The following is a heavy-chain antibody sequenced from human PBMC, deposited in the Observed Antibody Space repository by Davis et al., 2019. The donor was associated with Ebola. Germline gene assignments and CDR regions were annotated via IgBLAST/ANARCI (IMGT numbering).Heavy chain of an antibody. Sequence: SETLSLTCAVSGGAFSGYFSSWIRHPPGNGLEWIGDIYYSGTTNFNPTLKSRVTISVDTSKNQFSLKLNSATAADTAVYYCARDPWGFNKGVLEYYGMDVWGQGITVTVSS. CDR3: ARDPWGFNKGVLEYYGMDV. CDR2: IYYSGTT. D-gene: IGHD1-1*01. J-gene: IGHJ6*02. V-gene: IGHV4-59*01. CDR1: GGAFSGYF.